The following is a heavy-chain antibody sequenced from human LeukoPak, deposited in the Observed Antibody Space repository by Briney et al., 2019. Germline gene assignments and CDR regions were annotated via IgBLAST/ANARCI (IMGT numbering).Heavy chain of an antibody. D-gene: IGHD6-13*01. J-gene: IGHJ6*03. Sequence: ASVTVSCKASVYTFTGYYMHWVRQPPGQGLEWMGWINPNSGGTNYAQKFQGRVTMTRDTSISTAYMELSRLRSDDKAVYYCARVLAAAGRYYYYYYMDVWGKGTTVTVSS. V-gene: IGHV1-2*02. CDR1: VYTFTGYY. CDR2: INPNSGGT. CDR3: ARVLAAAGRYYYYYYMDV.